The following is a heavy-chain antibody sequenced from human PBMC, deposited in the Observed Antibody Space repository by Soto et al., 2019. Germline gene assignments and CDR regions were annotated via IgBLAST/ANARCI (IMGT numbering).Heavy chain of an antibody. D-gene: IGHD1-26*01. J-gene: IGHJ4*02. CDR3: SGAESPDTAYFSLY. V-gene: IGHV3-9*01. Sequence: PGGSLRLSCAVSGFTFDDNAMHWVRQAPEKGLEWVSGINWKSDIGYADSVKGRFTISRDNAENSLYLQMNSLNIEDSAVYYCSGAESPDTAYFSLYWGQGTPVTVSS. CDR1: GFTFDDNA. CDR2: INWKSDI.